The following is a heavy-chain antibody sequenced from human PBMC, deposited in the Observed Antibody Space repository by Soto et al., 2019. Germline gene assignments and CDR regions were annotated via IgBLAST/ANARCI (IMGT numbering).Heavy chain of an antibody. J-gene: IGHJ4*02. CDR3: ARDRWFGELTDY. CDR2: ISYDGSNK. Sequence: AGGSLRHPCAASGFTFSSYAMHWGRQAPGKGLEWVAVISYDGSNKYYADSVKGRFTISRDNSKNTLYLQMNSLRAEDTAVFYCARDRWFGELTDYRSQGTLVTVSS. V-gene: IGHV3-30-3*01. D-gene: IGHD3-10*01. CDR1: GFTFSSYA.